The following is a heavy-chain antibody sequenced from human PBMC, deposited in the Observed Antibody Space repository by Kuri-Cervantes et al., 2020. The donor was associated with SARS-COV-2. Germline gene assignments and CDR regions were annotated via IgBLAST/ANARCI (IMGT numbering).Heavy chain of an antibody. D-gene: IGHD2-21*01. CDR2: IYPGDSDT. V-gene: IGHV5-51*01. CDR3: ARSSTPLVVIATSPLDY. CDR1: GYSFTSYW. Sequence: GESLKISCKGSGYSFTSYWIGWVRQMPGKGLEWMGIIYPGDSDTRYSPSFQGQVTISADKSISTAYLQWSSLKASDTAMYYCARSSTPLVVIATSPLDYCGQGTLVTVSS. J-gene: IGHJ4*02.